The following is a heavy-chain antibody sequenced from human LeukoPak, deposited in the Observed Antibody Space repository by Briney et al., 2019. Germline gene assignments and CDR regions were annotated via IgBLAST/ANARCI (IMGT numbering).Heavy chain of an antibody. D-gene: IGHD3-10*01. CDR3: ARGAAPYGSDLNWFDP. V-gene: IGHV4-4*07. Sequence: SETLSLTCTVSGGSINSDYWSWIRQPAGKGLEWIGRIYTSGSNNYNPSFMGRVTMSVDTSKNQFSLKLSSVTAADTAVYYCARGAAPYGSDLNWFDPWGQGTLVTVSS. J-gene: IGHJ5*02. CDR2: IYTSGSN. CDR1: GGSINSDY.